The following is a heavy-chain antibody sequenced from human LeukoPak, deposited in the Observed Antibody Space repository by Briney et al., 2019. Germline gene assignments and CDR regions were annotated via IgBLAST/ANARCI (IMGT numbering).Heavy chain of an antibody. CDR2: IHPNNGDT. J-gene: IGHJ4*02. V-gene: IGHV1-2*02. CDR3: MVDLDY. D-gene: IGHD5-24*01. CDR1: GYTFSGTGWY. Sequence: ASVKVSCKASGYTFSGTGWYLYWLRQAPGQGLECMGWIHPNNGDTAYAQKFEGRVAMTRDTSISTAYMEFTAVYFCARDGPAQMVDLDYWGREPWSPSPQ.